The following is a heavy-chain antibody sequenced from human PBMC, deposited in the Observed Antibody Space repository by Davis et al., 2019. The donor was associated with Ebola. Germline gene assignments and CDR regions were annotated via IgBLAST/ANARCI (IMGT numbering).Heavy chain of an antibody. CDR3: ARDFWSGYAD. J-gene: IGHJ4*02. V-gene: IGHV1-69*13. Sequence: SVKVSCKASGGTFSSYAISWVRQAPGQGLEWMGGIIPIFGTANYAQKFQGRVTITADESTSTAYMELRSLRSDDTAVYYCARDFWSGYADWGQGTLVTVSS. CDR1: GGTFSSYA. D-gene: IGHD3-3*01. CDR2: IIPIFGTA.